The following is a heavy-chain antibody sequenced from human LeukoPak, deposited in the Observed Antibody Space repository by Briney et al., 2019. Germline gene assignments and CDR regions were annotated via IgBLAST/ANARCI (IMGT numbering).Heavy chain of an antibody. Sequence: GGSLRLSCAASRLTFSSYAMSWVRQAPGKGLEWVSVISGSGGSTYYADSVKGRFTISRDNSKNTLYLQMNSLRAEDTAVYYCAKVARSNPPRLYYFDYWGQGTQVTVSS. CDR1: RLTFSSYA. D-gene: IGHD2-15*01. CDR3: AKVARSNPPRLYYFDY. J-gene: IGHJ4*02. V-gene: IGHV3-23*01. CDR2: ISGSGGST.